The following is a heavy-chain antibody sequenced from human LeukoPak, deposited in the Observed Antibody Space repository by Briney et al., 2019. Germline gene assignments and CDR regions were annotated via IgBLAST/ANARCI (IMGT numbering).Heavy chain of an antibody. CDR3: ARDPPSSSWYLTYFYYFDN. V-gene: IGHV3-30*02. D-gene: IGHD6-13*01. J-gene: IGHJ4*02. CDR2: TVYDGSNK. CDR1: GFTFSSYG. Sequence: PGGSLRLSCAASGFTFSSYGTHWVREAPGKGREGGAYTVYDGSNKFYADSVKVRFTISRENSKYTLYLQMNSLRAEDTAVYYCARDPPSSSWYLTYFYYFDNWGQGTLVTVSS.